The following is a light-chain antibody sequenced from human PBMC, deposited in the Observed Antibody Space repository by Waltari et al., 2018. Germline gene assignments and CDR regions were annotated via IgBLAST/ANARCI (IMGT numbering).Light chain of an antibody. J-gene: IGKJ1*01. V-gene: IGKV2-28*01. Sequence: VMTPSSISLAGTVGEESTIYCRSRRRLLHSNGYNYLDWYLQKPGHAPQLLFDFGSNPAGGVPNRFRSSGSGTDFTMKISRLQADDVGVYCHMQALQPRTFGQGTKVEIK. CDR2: FGS. CDR3: MQALQPRT. CDR1: RRLLHSNGYNY.